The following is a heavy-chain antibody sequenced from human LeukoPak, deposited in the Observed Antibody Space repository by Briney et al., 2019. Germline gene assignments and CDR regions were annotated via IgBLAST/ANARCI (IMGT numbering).Heavy chain of an antibody. CDR3: AREGEGTAMVGNYYYGMDV. D-gene: IGHD5-18*01. CDR2: ISSSSSYI. J-gene: IGHJ6*02. Sequence: GGSLRLSCAASGFTFSSYSMNWVRQAPGKGLEWVSSISSSSSYIYYADSVKGRFTISRDNAKNSLYLQMNSLRAEDTAVYYCAREGEGTAMVGNYYYGMDVWGQGTTVAVSS. V-gene: IGHV3-21*01. CDR1: GFTFSSYS.